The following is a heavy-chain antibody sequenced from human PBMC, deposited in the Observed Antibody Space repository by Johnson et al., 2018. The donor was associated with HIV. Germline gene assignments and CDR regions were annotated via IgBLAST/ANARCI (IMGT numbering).Heavy chain of an antibody. V-gene: IGHV3-15*01. CDR2: IKSKTDGGTT. D-gene: IGHD3-10*01. J-gene: IGHJ3*02. Sequence: VQLVESGGGLVKPGGSLRLSCAASGFTFSNAWMSWVRQAPGKGLEWVGRIKSKTDGGTTDYAAPVKGRFTISRDNSKNTLYLQMNSLRAEDTAGYYCAKDRGLSAFDIWGQGTMVTVSS. CDR1: GFTFSNAW. CDR3: AKDRGLSAFDI.